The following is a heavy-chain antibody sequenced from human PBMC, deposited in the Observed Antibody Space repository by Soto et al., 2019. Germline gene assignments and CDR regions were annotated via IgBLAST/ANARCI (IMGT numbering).Heavy chain of an antibody. Sequence: SGPTLVNPTQTLTLTCTFSGFSLSTSGMCVSWIRQPPGKALEWLARIDWDDDKYYSTSLKTRLTISKDTSKNQVVLTMTNMEPVDTATYYCARTTDYGDYFDYWGQGTLVTVSS. V-gene: IGHV2-70*11. J-gene: IGHJ4*02. CDR2: IDWDDDK. D-gene: IGHD4-17*01. CDR3: ARTTDYGDYFDY. CDR1: GFSLSTSGMC.